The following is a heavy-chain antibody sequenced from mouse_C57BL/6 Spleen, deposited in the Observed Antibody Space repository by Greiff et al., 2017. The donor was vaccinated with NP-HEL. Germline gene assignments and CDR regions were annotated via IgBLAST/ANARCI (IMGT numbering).Heavy chain of an antibody. Sequence: QVQLQQPGAELVMPGASVKLSCKASGYTFTSYWMHWVKQRPGQGLEWIGEIDPSDSYTNYNQKFKGKSTLTVDKSSSTAYMQLSSLTSEDSAVDYCARGGALAWFAYWGQGTLVTVSA. V-gene: IGHV1-69*01. J-gene: IGHJ3*01. CDR1: GYTFTSYW. CDR2: IDPSDSYT. CDR3: ARGGALAWFAY.